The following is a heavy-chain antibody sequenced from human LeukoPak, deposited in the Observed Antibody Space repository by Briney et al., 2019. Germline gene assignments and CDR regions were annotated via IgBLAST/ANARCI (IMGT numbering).Heavy chain of an antibody. J-gene: IGHJ5*02. V-gene: IGHV4-4*02. CDR3: AREREDYYDSSGYKT. Sequence: SGTLSLTCAVSGGSISSSNWWSWVRQPPGKGLEWIGEIYHSGSTNYNPSLKSRVTISVDTSKNQFSLKLRSVTAADTAVYYCAREREDYYDSSGYKTWGQGTLVTVSS. D-gene: IGHD3-22*01. CDR2: IYHSGST. CDR1: GGSISSSNW.